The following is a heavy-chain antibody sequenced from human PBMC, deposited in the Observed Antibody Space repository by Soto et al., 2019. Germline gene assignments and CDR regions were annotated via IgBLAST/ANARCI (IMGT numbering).Heavy chain of an antibody. D-gene: IGHD3-3*01. CDR1: GFSLTTSGVC. J-gene: IGHJ4*02. V-gene: IGHV2-5*02. Sequence: QITLNESGPTVVRPTEPLTLTCRFSGFSLTTSGVCVGWIRQSPGKAPAWLALIYWDDDKRYSASLKSRLTITKDTSKNQVVLTVSDLDPTDTATYYCAHRVLRTVFGLVTTTAIYFDFWGQGTPGAVSS. CDR3: AHRVLRTVFGLVTTTAIYFDF. CDR2: IYWDDDK.